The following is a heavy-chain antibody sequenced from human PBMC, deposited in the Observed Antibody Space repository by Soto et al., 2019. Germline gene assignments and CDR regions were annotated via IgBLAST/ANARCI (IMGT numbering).Heavy chain of an antibody. CDR1: SGSFSGYY. Sequence: QVQLQQWGAGLLKPSETLFLRCVVNSGSFSGYYWTWIRQTPGKGLEWIGEISHSGSTNYNPSLMRRVTMSAATSKRQFSLRLRSVPAADTALYFCARRYGSSRRYLPLLDYWGQGTLVTVSS. CDR2: ISHSGST. CDR3: ARRYGSSRRYLPLLDY. D-gene: IGHD1-26*01. J-gene: IGHJ4*02. V-gene: IGHV4-34*01.